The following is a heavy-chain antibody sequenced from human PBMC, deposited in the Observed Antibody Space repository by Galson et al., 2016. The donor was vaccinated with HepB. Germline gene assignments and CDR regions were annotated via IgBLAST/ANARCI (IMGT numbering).Heavy chain of an antibody. CDR3: ATTIDLLTGLGWFDP. CDR1: GYTLTEIS. D-gene: IGHD3-9*01. J-gene: IGHJ5*02. CDR2: FDPEEGVR. Sequence: SVKVSCKVSGYTLTEISMHWVRQAPGKGLEWMGGFDPEEGVRIYPQKFQGRVIMTEDTSTDTAYMELYSLRSEDTAVYYCATTIDLLTGLGWFDPWGQGTLVTVSS. V-gene: IGHV1-24*01.